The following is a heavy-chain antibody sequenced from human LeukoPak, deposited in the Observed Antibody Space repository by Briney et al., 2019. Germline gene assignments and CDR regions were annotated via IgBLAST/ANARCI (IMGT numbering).Heavy chain of an antibody. J-gene: IGHJ5*02. Sequence: PSETLSLTCAVYGGSFSGYYGSWIRQPPGKGLEWIGEINHSGSTNYNPSLKSRVTISVDTSKNQFSLKLSSVTAADTAVYYCARIYCTNPRVRGNWFDPWGQGTLVTVSS. D-gene: IGHD2-8*01. CDR2: INHSGST. CDR1: GGSFSGYY. V-gene: IGHV4-34*01. CDR3: ARIYCTNPRVRGNWFDP.